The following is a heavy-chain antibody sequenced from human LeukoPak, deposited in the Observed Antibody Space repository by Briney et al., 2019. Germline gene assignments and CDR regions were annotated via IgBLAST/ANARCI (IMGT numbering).Heavy chain of an antibody. V-gene: IGHV3-49*04. CDR3: TRKEVLGYGDLGRGLDY. D-gene: IGHD4-17*01. Sequence: GGSLRLSCTASGFTFGDYALNWVRQAPGKGLEWVGFIRSKAYGGTTEYAASVKGRFTISRDDSKSIAYLQMNSLKTEDTAVYYCTRKEVLGYGDLGRGLDYWGQGTLVTVSS. CDR2: IRSKAYGGTT. CDR1: GFTFGDYA. J-gene: IGHJ4*02.